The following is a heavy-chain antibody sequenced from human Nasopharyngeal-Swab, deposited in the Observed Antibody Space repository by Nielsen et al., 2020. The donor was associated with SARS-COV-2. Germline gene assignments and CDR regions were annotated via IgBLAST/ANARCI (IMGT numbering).Heavy chain of an antibody. D-gene: IGHD6-19*01. Sequence: ASVKVSCKASGYTFTSYGISWVRQAPGQGLEWMGWISAYNDNTNYAQKLQGRVTMTTDTSTSTAYMELRSLRSDDTAVYYCARDGPDQWMGQGAYWGQGILVTVSS. J-gene: IGHJ4*02. CDR1: GYTFTSYG. CDR2: ISAYNDNT. CDR3: ARDGPDQWMGQGAY. V-gene: IGHV1-18*01.